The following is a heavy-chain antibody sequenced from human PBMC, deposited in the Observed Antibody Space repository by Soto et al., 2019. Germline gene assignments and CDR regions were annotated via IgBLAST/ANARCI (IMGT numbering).Heavy chain of an antibody. D-gene: IGHD4-4*01. CDR2: TWYDGSDE. CDR1: GFTLNRYG. V-gene: IGHV3-33*01. CDR3: ARDLRVTLGYYYGIAV. Sequence: QVQLVESGGGVVQPGRSLRLSCAASGFTLNRYGMHWVRQTPGTGLEWVAVTWYDGSDEYYADSVKGRFTISRDNSKNTLYIQMKSLRDEDTALYYCARDLRVTLGYYYGIAVWGQGTTVTVSS. J-gene: IGHJ6*02.